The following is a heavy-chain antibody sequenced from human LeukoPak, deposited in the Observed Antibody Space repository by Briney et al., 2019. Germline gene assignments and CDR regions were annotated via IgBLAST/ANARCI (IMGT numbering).Heavy chain of an antibody. J-gene: IGHJ4*02. CDR1: GFTFSTYA. CDR3: ARDWYDY. CDR2: IGGSGSYT. D-gene: IGHD6-13*01. Sequence: GGSLRLSCAASGFTFSTYAMIWVRQAPGKGLEWVSVIGGSGSYTYYADSVKGRFTISRDNSKDTLYLQMDSLRAEDTAVYYCARDWYDYWGQGTLVTVSS. V-gene: IGHV3-23*01.